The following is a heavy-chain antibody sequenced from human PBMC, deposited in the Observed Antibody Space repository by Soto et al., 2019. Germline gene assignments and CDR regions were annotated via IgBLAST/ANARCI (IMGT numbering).Heavy chain of an antibody. J-gene: IGHJ6*02. Sequence: EVQLVESGGGLVKPGGSVRLSCAASGFTFSNAWKNWVRQAPGKGLEWVGRIKSKTDGGTTDYAAPVKGRYTISRDDSKNTLYLQMNSLKTEDTAVYYCTTDQAAAGIQAYYYYGMDVWGQGTTVTVSS. CDR3: TTDQAAAGIQAYYYYGMDV. D-gene: IGHD6-13*01. CDR1: GFTFSNAW. CDR2: IKSKTDGGTT. V-gene: IGHV3-15*07.